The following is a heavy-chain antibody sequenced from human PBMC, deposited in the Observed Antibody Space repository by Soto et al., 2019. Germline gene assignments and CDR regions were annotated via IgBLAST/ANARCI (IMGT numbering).Heavy chain of an antibody. CDR1: GGSISSGDYY. CDR2: VYYSGST. J-gene: IGHJ4*02. V-gene: IGHV4-30-4*01. Sequence: SETLSLTCTVSGGSISSGDYYWSWIRQPPGKGLEWIGYVYYSGSTYYNPSLKSRVTISVDTSKNQFSLKLSSVTAADTAVYYCAGGRTAYVCGSYRYTGDIDYWGQGTLVTVSS. CDR3: AGGRTAYVCGSYRYTGDIDY. D-gene: IGHD3-16*02.